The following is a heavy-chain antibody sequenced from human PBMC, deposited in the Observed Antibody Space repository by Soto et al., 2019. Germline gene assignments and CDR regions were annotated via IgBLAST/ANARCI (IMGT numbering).Heavy chain of an antibody. J-gene: IGHJ4*02. V-gene: IGHV1-2*02. CDR3: ARDSAKLAATFFDY. D-gene: IGHD2-15*01. CDR1: GFTFTDYF. Sequence: ASVKVSCKASGFTFTDYFMHWMRQAPGQGLEWMAYINLYSGDTRFAPKFQGRVTLTRDTSISTAYIALSSLTSDDTAVYFCARDSAKLAATFFDYSGKGALVTLSS. CDR2: INLYSGDT.